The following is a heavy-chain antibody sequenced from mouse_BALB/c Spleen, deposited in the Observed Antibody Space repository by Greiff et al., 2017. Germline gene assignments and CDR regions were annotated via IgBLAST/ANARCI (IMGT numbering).Heavy chain of an antibody. D-gene: IGHD1-3*01. CDR3: AREWEACWYLDD. CDR2: ISSGSSTT. V-gene: IGHV5-17*02. J-gene: IGHJ1*01. CDR1: GFTFSSFG. Sequence: EVQLVESGGGLVQPGGSRKLSCAASGFTFSSFGMYWVRQAPEKGLEWVAYISSGSSTTYYADTVKGRFTISRDNPKNTLFLQMTSLRSEDTAMYYCAREWEACWYLDDWGEGTTVTVSS.